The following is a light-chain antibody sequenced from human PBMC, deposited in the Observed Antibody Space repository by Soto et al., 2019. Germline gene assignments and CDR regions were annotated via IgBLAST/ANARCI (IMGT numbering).Light chain of an antibody. CDR3: LKYGDGRAPRT. CDR1: QSVSSSY. V-gene: IGKV3-20*01. J-gene: IGKJ1*01. Sequence: EIVLTQSPGTLSLSPGERATLSCRASQSVSSSYIAWYQHKPGQAPRLLIYGAFSRATGISDRFSGSGSGTDFTLTISRLEPEDFAVYYCLKYGDGRAPRTFGQGTKVEIK. CDR2: GAF.